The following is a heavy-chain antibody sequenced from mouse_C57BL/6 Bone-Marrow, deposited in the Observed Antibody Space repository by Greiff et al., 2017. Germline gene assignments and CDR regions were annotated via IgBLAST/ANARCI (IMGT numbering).Heavy chain of an antibody. CDR2: IDPSDSYT. Sequence: QVQLQQPGAELVMPGASVKLSCKASGYTFTSYWMHWVKQRPGQGLEWIGEIDPSDSYTNYNQKFKGKSTLTVDKSSSTAYMQRSSLTSEDSAVYYCAREELGFLRFAYWGQGTLVTVSA. CDR1: GYTFTSYW. CDR3: AREELGFLRFAY. V-gene: IGHV1-69*01. J-gene: IGHJ3*01.